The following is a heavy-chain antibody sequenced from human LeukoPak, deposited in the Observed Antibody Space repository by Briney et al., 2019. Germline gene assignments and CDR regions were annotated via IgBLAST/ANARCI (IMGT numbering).Heavy chain of an antibody. V-gene: IGHV3-23*01. CDR1: GFTFNNYA. CDR3: ASTSSSSWPFDY. Sequence: GGSLRFSCEVSGFTFNNYAMTWVRQPPGKGLEWVSVISGSGRTTDYADSVKGRFTVSRDNSKNTLHLQMNSLRAEDTAVYYCASTSSSSWPFDYWGQGTLVTVSS. D-gene: IGHD6-13*01. CDR2: ISGSGRTT. J-gene: IGHJ4*02.